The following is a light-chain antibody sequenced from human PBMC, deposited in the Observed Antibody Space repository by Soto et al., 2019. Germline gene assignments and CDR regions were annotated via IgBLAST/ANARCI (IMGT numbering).Light chain of an antibody. V-gene: IGKV1-27*01. CDR3: QNYKIAPLT. CDR2: AAS. Sequence: DIQMTQSPSSVSASVEDRVTITCRTSQGISNSLAWYQQKPGKVPKLLIFAASTLQSGVPSRFSGSGSGTNFTLTINSLQPEDVATYYCQNYKIAPLTFGPGTKVDI. J-gene: IGKJ3*01. CDR1: QGISNS.